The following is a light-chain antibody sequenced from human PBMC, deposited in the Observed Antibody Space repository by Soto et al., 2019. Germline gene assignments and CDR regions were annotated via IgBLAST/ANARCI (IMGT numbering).Light chain of an antibody. CDR2: DVS. CDR3: SSYTSSSTRV. CDR1: SSDVGGYNY. Sequence: QSVLTQPASVSGSPGQSITISCTGTSSDVGGYNYVSWYQKHPGKAPKLMIYDVSNRPSGVSNRFSGSKSGNTASLTISWLQAEDEADYYCSSYTSSSTRVFGTGTKVTVL. V-gene: IGLV2-14*01. J-gene: IGLJ1*01.